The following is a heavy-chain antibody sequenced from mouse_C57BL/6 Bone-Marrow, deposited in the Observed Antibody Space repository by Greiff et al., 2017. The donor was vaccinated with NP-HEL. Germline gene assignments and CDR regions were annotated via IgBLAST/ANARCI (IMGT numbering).Heavy chain of an antibody. V-gene: IGHV1-64*01. CDR3: AREAYDYWYFDV. CDR2: IHPNSGST. J-gene: IGHJ1*03. Sequence: QVQLQQPGAELVKPGASVKLSCKASGYTFTSYWMHWVKQRPGQGLEWIGMIHPNSGSTNYNEKFKSKATLTVDKSSSTAYMQLNSLTSEDSAVYYCAREAYDYWYFDVWGTGTTVTVSS. D-gene: IGHD2-3*01. CDR1: GYTFTSYW.